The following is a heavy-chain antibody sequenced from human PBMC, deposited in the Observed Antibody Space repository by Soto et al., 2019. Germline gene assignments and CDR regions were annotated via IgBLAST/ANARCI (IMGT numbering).Heavy chain of an antibody. CDR3: ARAPTPYYFDY. CDR2: INAGNGNT. V-gene: IGHV1-3*01. Sequence: GASVKVSCKACGYSFTSYAMHCVRQAPGQRLEWMGWINAGNGNTKYSQKFQGRVTITRDTSASTAYMELSSLRSEDTAVYYCARAPTPYYFDYWGQGTLVTVSS. CDR1: GYSFTSYA. J-gene: IGHJ4*02.